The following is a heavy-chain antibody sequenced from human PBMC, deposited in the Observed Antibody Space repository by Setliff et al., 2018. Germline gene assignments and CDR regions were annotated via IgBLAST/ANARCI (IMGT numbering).Heavy chain of an antibody. CDR3: ARDVFDFRTGQADP. CDR1: GFTFSSLW. Sequence: GSLRLSCAASGFTFSSLWMSWVRQAPGKGLEWVANINQGGGAQFYVDSVKGRFTISRDNAKNSLYLQMSSLRAEDTAVYYCARDVFDFRTGQADPWGQGTLVTVS. J-gene: IGHJ5*02. CDR2: INQGGGAQ. D-gene: IGHD3-3*01. V-gene: IGHV3-7*01.